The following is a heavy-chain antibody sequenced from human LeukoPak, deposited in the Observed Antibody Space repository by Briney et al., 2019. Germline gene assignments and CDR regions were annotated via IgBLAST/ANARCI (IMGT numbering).Heavy chain of an antibody. CDR3: AREIFGSGSYLDF. V-gene: IGHV3-33*01. J-gene: IGHJ4*02. CDR1: GFSFDTYA. CDR2: IWHDGSHK. D-gene: IGHD3-10*01. Sequence: GGSLRLSCAASGFSFDTYAMHWVRQAPGQGLEWVALIWHDGSHKFYSNSVRGQFTISRDNSKNTVYLQMNNLRPDDTAVYYCAREIFGSGSYLDFWGQGTLVTVSS.